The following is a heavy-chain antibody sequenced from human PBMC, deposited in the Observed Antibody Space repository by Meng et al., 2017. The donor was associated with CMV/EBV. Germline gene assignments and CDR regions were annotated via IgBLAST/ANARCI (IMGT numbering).Heavy chain of an antibody. J-gene: IGHJ6*02. D-gene: IGHD2-2*01. V-gene: IGHV1-2*02. CDR2: INPNSGGT. CDR3: ARVCSSTSCRGLRGYYGMDV. Sequence: ASVKVSCKASGYTFTGYYMHWVRQPPGQGLEWMGWINPNSGGTNYAQKFQGRVTMTRDTSISTAYMELSRLRSDDTAVYYCARVCSSTSCRGLRGYYGMDVWGQGTTVTVSS. CDR1: GYTFTGYY.